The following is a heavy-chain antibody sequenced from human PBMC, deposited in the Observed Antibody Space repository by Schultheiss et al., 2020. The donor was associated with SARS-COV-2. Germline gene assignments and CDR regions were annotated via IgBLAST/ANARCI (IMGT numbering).Heavy chain of an antibody. CDR2: IYSSGST. V-gene: IGHV4-61*01. Sequence: SQTLSLTCTVSGGSVSSGSYYWSWIRQPPGKGLEWIGYIYSSGSTYYNPSLKSRVTISVDTSKNQFSLKLSSVTAADTAVYYCARSSKKRAAGSFDYWGQGTLVTVSS. CDR1: GGSVSSGSYY. J-gene: IGHJ4*02. CDR3: ARSSKKRAAGSFDY. D-gene: IGHD2-15*01.